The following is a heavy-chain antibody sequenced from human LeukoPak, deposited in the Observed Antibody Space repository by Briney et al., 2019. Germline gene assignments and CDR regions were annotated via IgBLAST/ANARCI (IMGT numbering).Heavy chain of an antibody. D-gene: IGHD1-26*01. CDR3: ARDMDSGPDFFDY. J-gene: IGHJ4*02. V-gene: IGHV1-2*02. CDR1: GYTFTDYY. CDR2: INPHSGVS. Sequence: ASVKVSCKASGYTFTDYYMHWVRQPPGQGLEGMGWINPHSGVSDHAQKFQGRVTMTRDTSISTAYMELSRLRSDDTAVYYCARDMDSGPDFFDYWGLGTLVTVSS.